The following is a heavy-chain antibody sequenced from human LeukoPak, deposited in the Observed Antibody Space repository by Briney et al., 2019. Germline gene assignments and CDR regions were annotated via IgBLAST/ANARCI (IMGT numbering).Heavy chain of an antibody. D-gene: IGHD3-3*01. J-gene: IGHJ4*02. CDR1: GGSIISYY. Sequence: SETLSLTCTVSGGSIISYYWSWIRQPPGKGLEWIGYIHYSGGTNYNPSLKSRVTISVDTSKNQFSLKLSSVTAADTAVYYCARSTYDFWSGQGKYFDYWGQGTLVTVSS. V-gene: IGHV4-59*01. CDR3: ARSTYDFWSGQGKYFDY. CDR2: IHYSGGT.